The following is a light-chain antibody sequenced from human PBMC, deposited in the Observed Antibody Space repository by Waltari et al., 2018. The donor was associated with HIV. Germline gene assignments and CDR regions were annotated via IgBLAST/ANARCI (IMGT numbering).Light chain of an antibody. J-gene: IGKJ2*01. Sequence: EILMTQSPATLSVSPGERATLSCRASQSISSNLAWYQQKPGQAPRLLIYGASTRATGIPARFSGSWSGTEFTLTISSLQSEDFAVYYCQHYNNWPYTFGQGTKLEIK. CDR3: QHYNNWPYT. CDR1: QSISSN. CDR2: GAS. V-gene: IGKV3-15*01.